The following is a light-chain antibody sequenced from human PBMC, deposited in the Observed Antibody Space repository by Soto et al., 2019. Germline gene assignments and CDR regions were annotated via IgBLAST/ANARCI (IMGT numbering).Light chain of an antibody. Sequence: QAVVTQPPSVSAAPGQRVTISCSGSSSNIGGNSVSWYQQLPGTAPKLLIYDDDKRPSGIPDRFSGSKSGTSATLGITGFQTGDEADHYCGSWDSSLSAYDFGTGTKLTVL. CDR3: GSWDSSLSAYD. J-gene: IGLJ1*01. V-gene: IGLV1-51*01. CDR1: SSNIGGNS. CDR2: DDD.